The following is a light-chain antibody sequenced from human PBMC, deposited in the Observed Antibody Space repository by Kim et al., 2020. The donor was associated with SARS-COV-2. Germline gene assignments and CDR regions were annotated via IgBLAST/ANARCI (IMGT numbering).Light chain of an antibody. CDR2: SAY. CDR3: MQALQTPFT. Sequence: PASISCRSSQSLLHSDGYTFLDWYLQKPGQSPQLLIYSAYNRASGVPDRFSGSGSDTYFTLKISKVEAEDVGVYYCMQALQTPFTFGGGTKVDIK. V-gene: IGKV2-28*01. CDR1: QSLLHSDGYTF. J-gene: IGKJ4*01.